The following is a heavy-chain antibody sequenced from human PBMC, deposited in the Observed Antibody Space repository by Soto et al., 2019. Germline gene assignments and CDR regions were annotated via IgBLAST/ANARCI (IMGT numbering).Heavy chain of an antibody. V-gene: IGHV1-69*13. Sequence: GASVKVSCKASGGTFSSYAISWVRQAPGQGLEWMGGIIPIFGTANYAQKFQGRVTITADESTSTAYMELSSLRSEDTAVYYCARDSPLSAARLLYYYYGMDVWGQGTTVTVSS. CDR3: ARDSPLSAARLLYYYYGMDV. D-gene: IGHD6-6*01. CDR2: IIPIFGTA. CDR1: GGTFSSYA. J-gene: IGHJ6*02.